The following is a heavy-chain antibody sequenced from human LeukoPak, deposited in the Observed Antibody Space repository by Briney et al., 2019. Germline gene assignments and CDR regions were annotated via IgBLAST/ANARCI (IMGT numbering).Heavy chain of an antibody. CDR2: IIPIFGTA. Sequence: ASVKVSCKASGGTFSSYAISWVRQAPGQGLEWMGGIIPIFGTANYAQKFQGRVTITTDESTSTAYMELSSLRSEDTAVHYCARDGAARHYYYYYMDVWGKGTTVTVSS. CDR1: GGTFSSYA. D-gene: IGHD6-6*01. V-gene: IGHV1-69*05. J-gene: IGHJ6*03. CDR3: ARDGAARHYYYYYMDV.